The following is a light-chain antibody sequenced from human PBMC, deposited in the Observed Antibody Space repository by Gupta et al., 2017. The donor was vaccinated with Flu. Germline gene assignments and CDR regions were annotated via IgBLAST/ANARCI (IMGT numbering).Light chain of an antibody. J-gene: IGLJ2*01. V-gene: IGLV1-40*01. CDR3: QSYDSSLSGSV. CDR2: NNN. Sequence: QSVLTQPPSVSGAPGQRVTTSCTGSSSNIGTGYIVHWYQQLPGAAPKLLIYNNNNRPSGVPDRFSGSKSGTSASLAITGLQAEDEADYSCQSYDSSLSGSVFGGGTKLTVL. CDR1: SSNIGTGYI.